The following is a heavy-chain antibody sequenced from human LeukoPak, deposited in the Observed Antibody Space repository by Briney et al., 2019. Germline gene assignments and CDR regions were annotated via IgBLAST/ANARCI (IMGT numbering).Heavy chain of an antibody. V-gene: IGHV1-2*02. CDR3: ARVRGYCSGGSCYQDAFDI. CDR1: GYTFTRYF. Sequence: ASVKVSCKASGYTFTRYFMHWVRQAPGQGLEWMGWINPNSGGTNYAQKFQGRVTMTRDTSISTAYMELSRLRSDDTAVYYCARVRGYCSGGSCYQDAFDIWGQGTMVTVSP. D-gene: IGHD2-15*01. J-gene: IGHJ3*02. CDR2: INPNSGGT.